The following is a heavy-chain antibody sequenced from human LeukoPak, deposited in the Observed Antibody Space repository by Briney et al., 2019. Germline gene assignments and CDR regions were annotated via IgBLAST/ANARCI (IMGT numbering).Heavy chain of an antibody. J-gene: IGHJ5*02. CDR1: GGSMSSEY. CDR3: ARHGSGTSLALYP. CDR2: ISYSGTT. D-gene: IGHD3-10*01. V-gene: IGHV4-59*08. Sequence: PSETLSLTCTVSGGSMSSEYWSWIRQSPGKGLEWVGYISYSGTTNYNPSLKSRVTISLGTSKNRFSLNLTSVTAADTAVYYCARHGSGTSLALYPWGQGTLVTVSS.